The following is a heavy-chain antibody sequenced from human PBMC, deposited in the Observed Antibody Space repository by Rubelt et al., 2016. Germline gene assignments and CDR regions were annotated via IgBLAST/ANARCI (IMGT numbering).Heavy chain of an antibody. V-gene: IGHV3-7*01. CDR3: ARVLDYGDPQGGDAFDI. D-gene: IGHD4-17*01. CDR2: IKQDGSEK. J-gene: IGHJ3*02. Sequence: ALRGGLEWVANIKQDGSEKYYVDSVKGRFTISRDNAKNSLYLQMNSLRDEDTAVYYCARVLDYGDPQGGDAFDIWGQGTMVTVSS.